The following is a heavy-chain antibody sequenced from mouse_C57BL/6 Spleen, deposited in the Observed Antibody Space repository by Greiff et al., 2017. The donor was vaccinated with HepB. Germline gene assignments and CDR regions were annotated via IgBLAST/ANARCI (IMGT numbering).Heavy chain of an antibody. CDR2: ISYDGSN. J-gene: IGHJ4*01. D-gene: IGHD2-3*01. CDR1: GYSITSGYY. Sequence: EVKLVESGPGLVKPSQSLSLTCSVTGYSITSGYYWNWIRQFPGNKLEWMGYISYDGSNNYNPSLKNRISITRDTSKNQFFLKLNSVTTEDTATYYCARERGYDGYYGYAMDYWGQGTSVTVSS. V-gene: IGHV3-6*01. CDR3: ARERGYDGYYGYAMDY.